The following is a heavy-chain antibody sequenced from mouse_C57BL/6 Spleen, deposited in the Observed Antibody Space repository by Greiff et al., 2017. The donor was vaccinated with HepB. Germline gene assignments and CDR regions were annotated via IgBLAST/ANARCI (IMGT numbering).Heavy chain of an antibody. CDR3: ARGPNYYGSSRYFDV. D-gene: IGHD1-1*01. CDR1: GFTFSDYY. J-gene: IGHJ1*03. CDR2: INYDGSST. Sequence: EVKVVESEGGLVQPGSSMKLSCTASGFTFSDYYMAWVRQVPEKGLEWVANINYDGSSTYYLDSLKSRFIISRDNAKNILYLQMSSLKSEDTATYYCARGPNYYGSSRYFDVWGTGTTVTVSS. V-gene: IGHV5-16*01.